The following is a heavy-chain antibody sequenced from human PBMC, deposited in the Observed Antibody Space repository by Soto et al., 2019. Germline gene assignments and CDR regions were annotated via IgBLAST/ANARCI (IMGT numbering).Heavy chain of an antibody. D-gene: IGHD3-16*02. CDR2: ITGSGSNK. CDR1: GFTFSNFA. CDR3: AKASAYIWGSYRHDYYFDY. Sequence: TGGSLRLSCAASGFTFSNFAMHWVRQAPGKGLEWVAAITGSGSNKYYADSVKGRFTISRDNSKNTLYLQMNSLRAEDTAVYYCAKASAYIWGSYRHDYYFDYWGQGTLVTVS. V-gene: IGHV3-23*01. J-gene: IGHJ4*02.